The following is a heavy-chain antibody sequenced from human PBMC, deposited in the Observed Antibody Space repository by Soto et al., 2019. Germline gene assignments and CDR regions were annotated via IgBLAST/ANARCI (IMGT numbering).Heavy chain of an antibody. J-gene: IGHJ4*01. D-gene: IGHD3-16*01. CDR3: ARGVSYDYVWGSPSSNFDL. Sequence: ASVKVSCKASGYTFTSHGIGWLRQAPGQGLEWMGWISVYYGNTNYAPNLQGRVTVTADTSTTTAYMELRSLRSDDTAVYYCARGVSYDYVWGSPSSNFDLWGHGTLVTVSS. V-gene: IGHV1-18*01. CDR1: GYTFTSHG. CDR2: ISVYYGNT.